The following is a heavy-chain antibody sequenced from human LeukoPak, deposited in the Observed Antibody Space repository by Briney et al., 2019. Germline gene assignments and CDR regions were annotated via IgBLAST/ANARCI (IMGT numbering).Heavy chain of an antibody. D-gene: IGHD3-10*01. J-gene: IGHJ4*02. CDR1: GGSISSSSYY. CDR3: ARTRYYYNSRSYGAPYYFDY. Sequence: PSETLSLTCTVSGGSISSSSYYWGWIRQPPGKGLEWIGTIYYSGSTYYNPSLKSRVTISVDTSKNQFSLKLSSVTAADTAVYYCARTRYYYNSRSYGAPYYFDYWGQGTLVTVSS. CDR2: IYYSGST. V-gene: IGHV4-39*01.